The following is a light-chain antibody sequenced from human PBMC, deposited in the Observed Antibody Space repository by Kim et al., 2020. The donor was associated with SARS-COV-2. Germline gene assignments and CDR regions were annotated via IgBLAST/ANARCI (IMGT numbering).Light chain of an antibody. CDR1: SSNLGAGNA. V-gene: IGLV1-40*01. CDR2: ADN. CDR3: QSYDNSMTAWV. J-gene: IGLJ3*02. Sequence: QGVTVTCTGGSSNLGAGNAANWFQHVPGTAPKLLIFADNNRPSGVPDRFSGSKSGTSASLVITGLQADDEADYYCQSYDNSMTAWVFGGGTQLTVL.